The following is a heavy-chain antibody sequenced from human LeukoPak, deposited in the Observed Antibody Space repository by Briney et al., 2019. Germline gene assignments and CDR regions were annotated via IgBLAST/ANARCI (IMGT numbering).Heavy chain of an antibody. D-gene: IGHD5-12*01. CDR1: GFTFSSYW. V-gene: IGHV3-7*04. J-gene: IGHJ4*02. CDR3: ARAPYSGYDSYFDY. Sequence: PGGSLRLSCAASGFTFSSYWMSWVRQAPGKGLEWVANIKQDGSEKYYVDSAKGRFTISRDNAKNSLYLQMNSLRAEDTAVYYCARAPYSGYDSYFDYWGQGTLVTVSS. CDR2: IKQDGSEK.